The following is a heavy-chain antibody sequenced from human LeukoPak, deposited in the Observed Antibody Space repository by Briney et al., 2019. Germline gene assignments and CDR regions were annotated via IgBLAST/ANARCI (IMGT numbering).Heavy chain of an antibody. CDR2: INPNSGGT. CDR3: ARENVDTAMATDY. V-gene: IGHV1-2*02. D-gene: IGHD5-18*01. CDR1: GYTFTGYF. J-gene: IGHJ4*02. Sequence: ASVKVSCKASGYTFTGYFIHWVRQAPGQGLEWMGWINPNSGGTNYAQKFQGRVTMTRDTSISTAYMELSRLRSDDTAVYYCARENVDTAMATDYRGQGTLVTVSS.